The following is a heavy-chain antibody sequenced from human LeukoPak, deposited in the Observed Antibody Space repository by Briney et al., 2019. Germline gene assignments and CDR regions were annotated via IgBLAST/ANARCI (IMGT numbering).Heavy chain of an antibody. CDR2: ISSSGNTI. CDR3: AREGYSSSWYPSYYFDY. V-gene: IGHV3-11*04. Sequence: PGGSLRLSCAASGFTFSDYYMSWIRQAPGKGLEWVSYISSSGNTIYYADSVKGRFTISRDNAKNSLYLQMSSLRAEDTAVYYCAREGYSSSWYPSYYFDYWGQGTLVTVSS. D-gene: IGHD6-13*01. J-gene: IGHJ4*02. CDR1: GFTFSDYY.